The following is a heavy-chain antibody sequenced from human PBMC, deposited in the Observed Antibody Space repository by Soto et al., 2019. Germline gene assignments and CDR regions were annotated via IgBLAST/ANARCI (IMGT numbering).Heavy chain of an antibody. J-gene: IGHJ4*02. CDR1: GGSISSSSYY. CDR3: ARRGGYPTIDY. Sequence: QLQLQESGPGLVKPSETLSLTCTVTGGSISSSSYYWGWIRQPPGKGLEWIGSIYYSGSTYYNPSLKSRVTISVDTSKNQFSLKLSSVTAADTAVYYCARRGGYPTIDYWGQGTLVTVSS. D-gene: IGHD1-26*01. V-gene: IGHV4-39*01. CDR2: IYYSGST.